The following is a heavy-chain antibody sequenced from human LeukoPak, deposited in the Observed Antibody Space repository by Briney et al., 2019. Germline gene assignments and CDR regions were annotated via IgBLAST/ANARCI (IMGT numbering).Heavy chain of an antibody. Sequence: PGGSLRLSCAASGFTFSNYAMGWVRQAPGKGLEWVSGISGSDCAYYTDSVKGRFTISRDNSKNTLYLQMNTLRAEDTAVYYCAKGVRYLDWWILDYWGQGTLVPVSS. CDR2: ISGSDCA. CDR1: GFTFSNYA. D-gene: IGHD3-9*01. V-gene: IGHV3-23*01. J-gene: IGHJ4*02. CDR3: AKGVRYLDWWILDY.